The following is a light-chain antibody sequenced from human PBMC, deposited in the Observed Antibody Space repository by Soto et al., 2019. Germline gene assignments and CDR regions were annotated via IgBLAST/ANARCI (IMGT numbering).Light chain of an antibody. Sequence: QSALTQPRSVSGSPGPSVTISCTGTSSDVGGYNYVSWYQQHPGKAPKLMIYDVSKRPSGVPDRFSGSKSGNTTSLTLSGLQAEDEDEYYCCSYAGSYTYVVFGGGTKLTVL. CDR3: CSYAGSYTYVV. J-gene: IGLJ2*01. V-gene: IGLV2-11*01. CDR2: DVS. CDR1: SSDVGGYNY.